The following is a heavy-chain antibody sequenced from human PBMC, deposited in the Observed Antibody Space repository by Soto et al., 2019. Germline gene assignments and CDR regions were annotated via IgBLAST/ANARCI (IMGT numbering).Heavy chain of an antibody. CDR2: ISSGSSNI. V-gene: IGHV3-48*01. CDR3: AGVAMAAGGPEC. Sequence: EVQLVESGGGLVQPGGSLRLSCAASGFSFSSYSMNWVRQAPGKGLEWVSYISSGSSNIYYADSVKGRFTISRDNAKNSLYLQMNSLRAEDTAVYYSAGVAMAAGGPECWGQGTLVTVSS. J-gene: IGHJ4*02. D-gene: IGHD3-3*01. CDR1: GFSFSSYS.